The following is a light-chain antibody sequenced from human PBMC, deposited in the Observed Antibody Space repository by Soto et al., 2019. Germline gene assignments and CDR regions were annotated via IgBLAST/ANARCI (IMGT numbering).Light chain of an antibody. CDR1: QSVSSN. CDR2: GAS. CDR3: QQYNNWPPWT. J-gene: IGKJ2*02. V-gene: IGKV3-15*01. Sequence: EIVMPQYPATLSVSPGQRATLSCRASQSVSSNLAWYHQKPGQAPRLLIYGASTRATGIPARFSGSGSGTEFTLSIRSLQSEDFAVDYCQQYNNWPPWTFGQGTKVEIK.